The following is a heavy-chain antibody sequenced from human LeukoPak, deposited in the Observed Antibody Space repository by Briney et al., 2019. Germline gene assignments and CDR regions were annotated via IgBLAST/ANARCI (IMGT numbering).Heavy chain of an antibody. CDR2: ISWNSGSI. CDR1: GFTFDDYA. D-gene: IGHD3-22*01. Sequence: GGSLRLSCAASGFTFDDYAMHWVRQAPGKGLEWVSGISWNSGSIGYADSVKGRFTISRDNAKNSLYLQMNSLRAEDTAVYYCAKVVYDSSGYYPAMDVWGKGTTVTISS. CDR3: AKVVYDSSGYYPAMDV. J-gene: IGHJ6*04. V-gene: IGHV3-9*01.